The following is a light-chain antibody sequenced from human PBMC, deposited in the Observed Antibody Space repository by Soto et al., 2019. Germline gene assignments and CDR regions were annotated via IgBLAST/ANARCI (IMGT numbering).Light chain of an antibody. Sequence: DIVMTQSPATLSVSPGERATLSCRASQSIRNDLAWYQQKPGQAPRLLIYDASTRATGIPARFSGSSSGTEFTLTISSLQSDDFAIYYCHQYNTWPPWTFGQGTKVEI. V-gene: IGKV3D-15*01. CDR1: QSIRND. CDR2: DAS. J-gene: IGKJ1*01. CDR3: HQYNTWPPWT.